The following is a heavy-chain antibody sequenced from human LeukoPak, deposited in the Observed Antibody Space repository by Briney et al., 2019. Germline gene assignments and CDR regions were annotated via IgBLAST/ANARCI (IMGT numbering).Heavy chain of an antibody. V-gene: IGHV1-2*02. CDR1: GYIFTGYY. J-gene: IGHJ3*02. CDR2: INPNSGGT. D-gene: IGHD3-22*01. CDR3: ARANYYDSSGEGAFDI. Sequence: ASVKVSCKASGYIFTGYYMHWVRQAPGQGLEWMGWINPNSGGTNYAQKFQGRVTMTRDTSISTAYMELSRLRSDDTAVYYCARANYYDSSGEGAFDIWGQGTMVTVSS.